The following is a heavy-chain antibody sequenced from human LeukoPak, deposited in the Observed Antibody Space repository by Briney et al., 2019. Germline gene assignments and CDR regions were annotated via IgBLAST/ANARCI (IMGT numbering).Heavy chain of an antibody. V-gene: IGHV4-4*07. Sequence: PSETLSLTCTVSGGSISNYYWSWIRQSATKGLEWIGRIYSSGSTNYNPSVEGRVTMSVDTSKNQFSLKLRSVTAPDTAVYYCARGHHYYGSGSFGMDVWGQGTPVTVSS. CDR1: GGSISNYY. D-gene: IGHD3-10*01. CDR3: ARGHHYYGSGSFGMDV. J-gene: IGHJ6*02. CDR2: IYSSGST.